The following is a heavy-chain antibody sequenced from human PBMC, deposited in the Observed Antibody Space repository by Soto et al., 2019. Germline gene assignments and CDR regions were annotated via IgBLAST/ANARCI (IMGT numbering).Heavy chain of an antibody. CDR3: AKSPTRIAVAATLDY. CDR2: ISWDGHST. D-gene: IGHD6-19*01. Sequence: EVQLVESGGFVVQPGGSLILSCAASGFAFDYYSLHWVRQAPGKGLEWVSLISWDGHSTYYADSVKGRFIISRDNSKNSLYLQMNSLRSEDAAIYYCAKSPTRIAVAATLDYWGQGTLVTVSS. V-gene: IGHV3-43*01. CDR1: GFAFDYYS. J-gene: IGHJ4*02.